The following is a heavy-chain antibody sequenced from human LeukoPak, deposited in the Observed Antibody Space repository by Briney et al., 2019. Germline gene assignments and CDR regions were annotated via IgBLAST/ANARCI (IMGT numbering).Heavy chain of an antibody. CDR2: ITDDGSST. CDR3: SAGTSSATDS. J-gene: IGHJ4*02. V-gene: IGHV3-74*01. D-gene: IGHD4-17*01. CDR1: GFTFSNYW. Sequence: PGGSLRLTLAACGFTFSNYWCHWVRQAPGKGLVWVSRITDDGSSTSYADPVKGRFAISRDNAKNTLYLQMTSLRVEDTAVYYCSAGTSSATDSWYQG.